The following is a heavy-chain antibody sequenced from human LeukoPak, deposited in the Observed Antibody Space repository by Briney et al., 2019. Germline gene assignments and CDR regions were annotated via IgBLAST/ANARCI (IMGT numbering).Heavy chain of an antibody. CDR1: GGAITSGGYS. D-gene: IGHD3-10*01. CDR3: ARSRQASGLFNS. V-gene: IGHV4-30-2*01. CDR2: IYDRGPA. J-gene: IGHJ5*01. Sequence: PSQTLSLTCTVSGGAITSGGYSWNWIRQPPGKGLEWIGCIYDRGPAYYNPSLKSRFTISVDRPKNQFFLNVTSLTAADTAVYYCARSRQASGLFNSWGQGTLVVVSS.